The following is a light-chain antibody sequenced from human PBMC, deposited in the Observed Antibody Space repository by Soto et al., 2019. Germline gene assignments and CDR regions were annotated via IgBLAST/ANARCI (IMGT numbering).Light chain of an antibody. J-gene: IGKJ4*01. CDR3: QQTRSYPST. V-gene: IGKV1-17*03. CDR2: ETS. Sequence: DIQMTQSPSAMSAYVGDRVTITCRASQGIDNYLAWFQQKPGKVPQLLIYETSILQSGVSSRFSGSGSGTDFTLTISSLQAEDFATYYCQQTRSYPSTFGGGTKVDIK. CDR1: QGIDNY.